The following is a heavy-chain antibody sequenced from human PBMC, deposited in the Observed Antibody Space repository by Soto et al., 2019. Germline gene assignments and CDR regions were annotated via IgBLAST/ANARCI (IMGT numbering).Heavy chain of an antibody. Sequence: ASVKVSCKASGYTFTMYYMHWVRQAPGQGLEWMGLINPSVGSTNYAQKFQGRVTMTRDTSTSTLYMELSSLRSDDTAVYYCARDAAVGLFDYWGQGTLVTVSS. CDR3: ARDAAVGLFDY. J-gene: IGHJ4*02. CDR1: GYTFTMYY. CDR2: INPSVGST. D-gene: IGHD1-26*01. V-gene: IGHV1-46*01.